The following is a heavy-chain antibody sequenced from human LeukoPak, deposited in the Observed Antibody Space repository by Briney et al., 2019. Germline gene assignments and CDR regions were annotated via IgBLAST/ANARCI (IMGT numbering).Heavy chain of an antibody. J-gene: IGHJ4*02. CDR3: ARVMRYDFWSGYYKTNYFDY. CDR2: INHSGST. V-gene: IGHV4-34*01. CDR1: GGSFSGYY. Sequence: SETLSLTCAVYGGSFSGYYWSWIRQPPGKGPEWIGEINHSGSTNYNPSLKSRVTISVDTSKNQFSLKLSSVTAADTAVYYCARVMRYDFWSGYYKTNYFDYWGQGTLVTVSS. D-gene: IGHD3-3*01.